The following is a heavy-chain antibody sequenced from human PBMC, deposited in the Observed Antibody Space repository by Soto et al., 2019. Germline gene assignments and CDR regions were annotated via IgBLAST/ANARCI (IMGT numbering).Heavy chain of an antibody. CDR1: GGSISSSNW. D-gene: IGHD1-1*01. Sequence: QVNLQGSAPGLGKPSGPLSLPCAVSGGSISSSNWWSWVRQPPGRGLDWFGEIYHSGRTNSTPSLKRRVTISVDKSKNQFSLKLRSVTAADTAVYYCASTKGTTDDYWGQGTLVTVSS. V-gene: IGHV4-4*02. CDR2: IYHSGRT. J-gene: IGHJ4*02. CDR3: ASTKGTTDDY.